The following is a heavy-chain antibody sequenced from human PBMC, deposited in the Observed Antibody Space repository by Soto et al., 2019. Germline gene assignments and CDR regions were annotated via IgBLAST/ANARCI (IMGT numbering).Heavy chain of an antibody. CDR3: ARVVREITIFGVVICWFDP. CDR2: IKQDGSEK. CDR1: GFTFSSYW. V-gene: IGHV3-7*01. Sequence: GGSLRLSCAASGFTFSSYWMSWVRQAPGKGLEWVANIKQDGSEKYYVDSVKGRFTISRDNAKNSLYLQMNSLRAEDTAVYYCARVVREITIFGVVICWFDPWGQGTLVTVSS. J-gene: IGHJ5*02. D-gene: IGHD3-3*01.